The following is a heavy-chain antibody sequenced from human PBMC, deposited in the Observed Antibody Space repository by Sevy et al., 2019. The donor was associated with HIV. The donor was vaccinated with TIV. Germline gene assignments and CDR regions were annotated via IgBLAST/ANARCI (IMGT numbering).Heavy chain of an antibody. CDR1: GFSFDSYG. V-gene: IGHV3-23*01. CDR2: ISGSGTRT. Sequence: GGLRLSCAVSGFSFDSYGMTWVRQAPGKGLEWVSGISGSGTRTYYADSVKGRFIISRDNSKNTLYLQMNSLRSEDTALYYCAKGGGGHYDPDEIGYYFYYYNMDVWGKGTTVTVSS. D-gene: IGHD3-22*01. CDR3: AKGGGGHYDPDEIGYYFYYYNMDV. J-gene: IGHJ6*03.